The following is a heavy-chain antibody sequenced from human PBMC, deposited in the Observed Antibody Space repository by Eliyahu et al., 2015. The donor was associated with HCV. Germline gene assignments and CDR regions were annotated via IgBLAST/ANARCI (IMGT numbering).Heavy chain of an antibody. D-gene: IGHD3-3*01. CDR2: INHSGST. CDR3: ARFVFGVVISYYYYGMDV. V-gene: IGHV4-34*01. CDR1: GESFSGYS. Sequence: QVQLQQWGAGLLKPSETLSLTCAVYGESFSGYSWSWIRQPPGKGLEWIGEINHSGSTNYNPSLKSRVTISVDTSKNQFSLKLSSVTAADTAVYYCARFVFGVVISYYYYGMDVWGKGTTVTVSS. J-gene: IGHJ6*04.